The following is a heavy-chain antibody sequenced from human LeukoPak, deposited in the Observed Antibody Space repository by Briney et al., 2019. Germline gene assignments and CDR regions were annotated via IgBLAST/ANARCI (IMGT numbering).Heavy chain of an antibody. V-gene: IGHV3-53*01. J-gene: IGHJ3*02. CDR1: GFTVSSNY. D-gene: IGHD3-3*01. Sequence: PGGSLRLSCAASGFTVSSNYMSWVRQAPGKGLEWVSVIYSGGSTYYADSVRGRFTISRDNAKNSLYLQMNSLRAEDTAVYYCARTIPGSLDAFDIWGQGTMVTVSS. CDR3: ARTIPGSLDAFDI. CDR2: IYSGGST.